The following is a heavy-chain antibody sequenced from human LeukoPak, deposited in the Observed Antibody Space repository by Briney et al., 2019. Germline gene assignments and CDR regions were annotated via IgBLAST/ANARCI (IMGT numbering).Heavy chain of an antibody. D-gene: IGHD3-10*01. V-gene: IGHV4-31*03. J-gene: IGHJ4*02. CDR3: ARESFQYYYGSGSSSFDY. CDR1: GGSISSGGYY. Sequence: SQTLSLTCTVSGGSISSGGYYWSWIRQHPGKGLEWIGYIYYSGSTYYNPSLKSRVTIPVDTSKNQFSLKLSSVTAADTAGYYCARESFQYYYGSGSSSFDYWGQGTLVTVSS. CDR2: IYYSGST.